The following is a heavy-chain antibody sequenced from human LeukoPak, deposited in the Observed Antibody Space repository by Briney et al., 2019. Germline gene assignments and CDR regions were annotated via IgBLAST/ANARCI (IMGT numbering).Heavy chain of an antibody. CDR2: IYNGGST. D-gene: IGHD6-19*01. CDR3: ARRRAVAEDY. J-gene: IGHJ4*02. Sequence: SETLSLTCTVSGDSISSGSYYWTWIRQPAGKGLEWIGRIYNGGSTKYSPSLESRVTISVDTSKNQFSLKLSSVTAADTAVYYCARRRAVAEDYWGQGTLVTVSS. V-gene: IGHV4-61*02. CDR1: GDSISSGSYY.